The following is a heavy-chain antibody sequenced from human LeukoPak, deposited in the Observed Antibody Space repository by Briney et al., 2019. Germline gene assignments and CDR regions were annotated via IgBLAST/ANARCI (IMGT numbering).Heavy chain of an antibody. Sequence: PSETLSLTCTVSGGSISSYYWSWIRQPPGKGLEWIGYFYYSGSTNYNPSLKSRVTISVDTSKNQFSLKLSSVTAADTAVYYCARVVATVHNWFDPWGQGTLVTVSS. J-gene: IGHJ5*02. CDR3: ARVVATVHNWFDP. V-gene: IGHV4-59*01. CDR1: GGSISSYY. CDR2: FYYSGST. D-gene: IGHD5-12*01.